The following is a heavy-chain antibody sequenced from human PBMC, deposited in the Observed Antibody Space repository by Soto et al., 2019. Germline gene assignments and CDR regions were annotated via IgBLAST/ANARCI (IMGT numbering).Heavy chain of an antibody. D-gene: IGHD7-27*01. V-gene: IGHV4-59*01. J-gene: IGHJ6*02. CDR3: ARLGFSANWGMFDYYYGMDV. CDR2: IYYSRST. CDR1: GGSISSYY. Sequence: SETLSLTCTVSGGSISSYYWSWIRQPPGKGPDWIGYIYYSRSTNYNPSLKSRVTISVDTSKNQFSLKLSSVTAADTAVYYCARLGFSANWGMFDYYYGMDVRAQGTTDTGSS.